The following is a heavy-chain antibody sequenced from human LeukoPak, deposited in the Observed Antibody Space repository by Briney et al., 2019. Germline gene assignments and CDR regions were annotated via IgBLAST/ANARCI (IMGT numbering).Heavy chain of an antibody. CDR2: MNPNSGNT. Sequence: AASGKVSCKASGYTFTSYDINWVRQATGHGLGWMGWMNPNSGNTGYAQKFQGRVTMTRNTSISTAYMELSSLRSEDTAVYYCARAKIGDSSGYYANWFDPWGQGTLVTVSS. D-gene: IGHD3-22*01. V-gene: IGHV1-8*01. CDR3: ARAKIGDSSGYYANWFDP. J-gene: IGHJ5*02. CDR1: GYTFTSYD.